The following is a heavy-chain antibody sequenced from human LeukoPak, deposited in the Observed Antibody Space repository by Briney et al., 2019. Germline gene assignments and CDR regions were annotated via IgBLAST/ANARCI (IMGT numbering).Heavy chain of an antibody. D-gene: IGHD4-17*01. CDR3: ARVLSTVTPGPYYYYYMDV. V-gene: IGHV4-39*07. CDR2: IYHSGST. J-gene: IGHJ6*03. CDR1: GGSISSRSYY. Sequence: PSETLSLTCTVSGGSISSRSYYWGWIRQPAGKGLEWIGSIYHSGSTYYNPSLKSRVTISVDTSKNQFSLKLSSVTAADTAVYYCARVLSTVTPGPYYYYYMDVWGKGTTVTVSS.